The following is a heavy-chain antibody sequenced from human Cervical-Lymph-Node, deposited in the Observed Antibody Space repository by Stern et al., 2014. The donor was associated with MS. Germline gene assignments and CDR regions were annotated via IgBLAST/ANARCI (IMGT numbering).Heavy chain of an antibody. J-gene: IGHJ5*02. Sequence: QVQLQESGPGLVKPSETLSLTCTVSGGSISSYYWSWIRQPPGKGLEWVWYIYYSASTNYNPSLKSRVPISVDTSKNQFSLKLSSVTAADTAVYYCARVGGQWLSLIDPWGQGTLVTVSS. CDR1: GGSISSYY. CDR2: IYYSAST. D-gene: IGHD6-19*01. CDR3: ARVGGQWLSLIDP. V-gene: IGHV4-59*01.